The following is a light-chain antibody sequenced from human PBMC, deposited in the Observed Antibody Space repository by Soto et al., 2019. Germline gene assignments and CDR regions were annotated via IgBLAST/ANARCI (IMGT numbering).Light chain of an antibody. CDR1: QSVYSN. J-gene: IGKJ4*01. CDR3: QQYNNWPLT. V-gene: IGKV3-15*01. Sequence: EIVMTQSPVTVSVSPGEGVTLSCRASQSVYSNLAWYQQKPGQAPRLLIYDASARATDIPARFSGSGSGTDFTLTVSRLQSEDFAVYYCQQYNNWPLTFGGGTKVEIK. CDR2: DAS.